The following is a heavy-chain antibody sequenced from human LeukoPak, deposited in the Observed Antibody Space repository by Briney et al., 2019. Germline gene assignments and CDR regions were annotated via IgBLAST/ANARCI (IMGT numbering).Heavy chain of an antibody. CDR1: GGSISSGDYY. V-gene: IGHV4-30-4*08. Sequence: SETLSLTCTVSGGSISSGDYYWSWIRQPPGKGLEWIGYIYYSGSTYYNPSLKSRVTISVDTSKNQFSLKLSSVTAADTAVYYCARAYCSSTSCYTDYYYMDVWGKGTTATVSS. D-gene: IGHD2-2*02. CDR2: IYYSGST. CDR3: ARAYCSSTSCYTDYYYMDV. J-gene: IGHJ6*03.